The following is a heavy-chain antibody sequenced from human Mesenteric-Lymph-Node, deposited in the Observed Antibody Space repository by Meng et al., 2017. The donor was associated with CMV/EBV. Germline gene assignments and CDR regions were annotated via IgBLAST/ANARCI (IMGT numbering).Heavy chain of an antibody. CDR2: ISSGGSTI. Sequence: GESLKISCAASGFTFSDYYMSWIRQAPGKGLEWVSYISSGGSTIYYADSVKGRFTISRDNAKNSLYLQMNSLRAEDTAVYYCARDGARPYYYYGMDVWGQGTTVTVSS. V-gene: IGHV3-11*01. J-gene: IGHJ6*02. CDR1: GFTFSDYY. D-gene: IGHD3-10*01. CDR3: ARDGARPYYYYGMDV.